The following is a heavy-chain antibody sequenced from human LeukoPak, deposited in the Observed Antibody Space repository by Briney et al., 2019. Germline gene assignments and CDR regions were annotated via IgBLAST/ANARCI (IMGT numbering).Heavy chain of an antibody. V-gene: IGHV1-18*01. CDR2: ISAYKGNT. D-gene: IGHD3-9*01. J-gene: IGHJ4*02. CDR3: ARDTLMDILTPPDY. Sequence: ASVNVSCKSSVYTFTSYGISWVGQAAGQGLDWMGWISAYKGNTNYAQKLQGRVTMTTDTSTSTAYMELRSLRSDDTAVYYCARDTLMDILTPPDYWGQGTLVTVSS. CDR1: VYTFTSYG.